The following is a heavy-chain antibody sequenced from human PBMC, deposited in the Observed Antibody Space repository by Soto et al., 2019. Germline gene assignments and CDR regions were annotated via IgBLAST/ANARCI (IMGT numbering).Heavy chain of an antibody. J-gene: IGHJ5*02. D-gene: IGHD3-3*01. CDR1: GFTFSSYS. CDR3: ARGRDDFWSGYFLGGEEPPNWFDP. V-gene: IGHV3-21*01. Sequence: GGSLRLSCAASGFTFSSYSMNWVRQAPGKGLEWVSSISSSSSYIYYADSVKGRFTISRDNAKNSLYLQMNSLSAEDTAVYYCARGRDDFWSGYFLGGEEPPNWFDPWGQGTLVTVSS. CDR2: ISSSSSYI.